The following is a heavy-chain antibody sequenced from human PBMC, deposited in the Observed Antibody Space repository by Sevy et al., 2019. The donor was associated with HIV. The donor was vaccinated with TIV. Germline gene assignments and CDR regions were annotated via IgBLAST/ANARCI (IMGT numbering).Heavy chain of an antibody. CDR1: GFTFSSYW. Sequence: GGSLRLSCAASGFTFSSYWMSWVRQAPGKGLEWVANIKQDGSEKYYVDSVKGRFTISRDNAKNSLYLQMNSLRAEDTAVYYCARELTFGGVNVPDAFDIWGQGTMVTVSS. D-gene: IGHD3-16*02. J-gene: IGHJ3*02. V-gene: IGHV3-7*03. CDR2: IKQDGSEK. CDR3: ARELTFGGVNVPDAFDI.